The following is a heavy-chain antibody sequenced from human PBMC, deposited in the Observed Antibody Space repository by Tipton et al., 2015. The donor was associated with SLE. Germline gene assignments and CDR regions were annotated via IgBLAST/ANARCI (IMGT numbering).Heavy chain of an antibody. CDR2: INHSGST. J-gene: IGHJ4*02. Sequence: TLSLTCAVYGGSFSGYYWSWIRQPPGKGLEWIGEINHSGSTNYNPSLKSRVTISVDTSKNQLSLKLSSVTAADTAVYYCARGLHYSSSWYFYWGQGTLVTVSS. D-gene: IGHD6-13*01. V-gene: IGHV4-34*01. CDR1: GGSFSGYY. CDR3: ARGLHYSSSWYFY.